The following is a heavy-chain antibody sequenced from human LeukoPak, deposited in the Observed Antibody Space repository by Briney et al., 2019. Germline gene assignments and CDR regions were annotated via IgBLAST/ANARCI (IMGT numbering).Heavy chain of an antibody. CDR2: ISAYNGNT. Sequence: ASVKVSCKASGYTFTSYGISWVRQAPGQGLEWMGWISAYNGNTNYAQKLQGRVTMTTDTSTSTAYMELRSLRSDDTAVYYCARVVSITGIWTDYNWSDPWGQGTLVTVSS. CDR1: GYTFTSYG. D-gene: IGHD1-20*01. CDR3: ARVVSITGIWTDYNWSDP. J-gene: IGHJ5*02. V-gene: IGHV1-18*01.